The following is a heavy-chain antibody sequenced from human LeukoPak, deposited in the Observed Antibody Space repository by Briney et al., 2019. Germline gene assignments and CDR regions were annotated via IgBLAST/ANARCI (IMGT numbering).Heavy chain of an antibody. Sequence: ASVKVSCKASGYTITGYYMHWVRQAPGQGLEWMGWINPNSGGTNYAQKFQGRVTMTRDTSISTAYMELSRLGSDDTAVYYCARAERGYSYGPHFDYWGQGTLVTVSS. CDR1: GYTITGYY. CDR2: INPNSGGT. D-gene: IGHD5-18*01. J-gene: IGHJ4*02. V-gene: IGHV1-2*02. CDR3: ARAERGYSYGPHFDY.